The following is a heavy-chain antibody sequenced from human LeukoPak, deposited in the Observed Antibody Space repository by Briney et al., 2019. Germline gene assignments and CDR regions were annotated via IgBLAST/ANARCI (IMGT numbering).Heavy chain of an antibody. CDR2: IYHSGST. J-gene: IGHJ4*02. D-gene: IGHD5-24*01. V-gene: IGHV4-59*08. CDR3: ARQGRWLQPFDY. Sequence: SETLSLTCTVSGGSISSYYWSWIRQPPGKGLEWIGYIYHSGSTKYNPSLKSRVTISVDTSKNQFSLKLSSVTAADTAVYYCARQGRWLQPFDYWGQGTLVTVSS. CDR1: GGSISSYY.